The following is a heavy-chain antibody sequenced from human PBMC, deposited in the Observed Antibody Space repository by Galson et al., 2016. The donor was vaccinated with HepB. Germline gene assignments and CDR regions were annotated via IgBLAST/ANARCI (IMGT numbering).Heavy chain of an antibody. CDR1: GFTFSDHY. V-gene: IGHV3-11*04. CDR3: TKWDWISGGLLTGYSVDY. J-gene: IGHJ4*02. CDR2: ISGSGNTI. D-gene: IGHD3-9*01. Sequence: SLRLSCAASGFTFSDHYMAWIRQAPGKGLEWVSYISGSGNTIYYADSVKGRFTISRDNGKNSVYLQMNSLRFEDTAVYYCTKWDWISGGLLTGYSVDYWGPGILVSVSS.